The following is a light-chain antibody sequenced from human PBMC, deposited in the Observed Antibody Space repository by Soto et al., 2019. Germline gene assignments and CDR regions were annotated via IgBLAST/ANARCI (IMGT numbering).Light chain of an antibody. CDR1: QSVSSD. Sequence: EIVMTQSPVTLSVSPGERATLSCRASQSVSSDLAWYQQKPGQPPRLLIYGASTRATGIPARFSGSGSGTEFTLTISSLQSEDFAVYYCQQYGSSTITFGQGTRLEIK. J-gene: IGKJ5*01. CDR2: GAS. CDR3: QQYGSSTIT. V-gene: IGKV3-15*01.